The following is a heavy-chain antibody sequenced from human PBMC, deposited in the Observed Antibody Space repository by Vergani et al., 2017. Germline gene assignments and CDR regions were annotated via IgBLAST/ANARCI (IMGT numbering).Heavy chain of an antibody. J-gene: IGHJ4*02. CDR1: GDSVISTDYH. V-gene: IGHV4-39*01. D-gene: IGHD2-15*01. Sequence: QVQLQESCPGLVKPSETLSLTCTVSGDSVISTDYHWGWIRQPPGKGLEWIGSMDYSGSTSYNPSLESRISISFETPTNQFSLRLTSVTAADTAVYYCASKRGACRAAYCHSYDFWGPGTLVGVSS. CDR3: ASKRGACRAAYCHSYDF. CDR2: MDYSGST.